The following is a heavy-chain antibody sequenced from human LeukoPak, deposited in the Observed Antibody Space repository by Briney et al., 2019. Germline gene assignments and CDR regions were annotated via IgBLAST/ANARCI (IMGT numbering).Heavy chain of an antibody. CDR1: GGSISSSSYY. D-gene: IGHD6-13*01. CDR3: ARLPRYSSSWYVDY. Sequence: SETLSLTCTVSGGSISSSSYYWGWIRQPPGTGLEWIGSIYYSGSTYYNPSLKSRVTISVDTSKNQFSLKLNSVTAADTAVYYCARLPRYSSSWYVDYWGQGTLVTVSS. CDR2: IYYSGST. V-gene: IGHV4-39*01. J-gene: IGHJ4*02.